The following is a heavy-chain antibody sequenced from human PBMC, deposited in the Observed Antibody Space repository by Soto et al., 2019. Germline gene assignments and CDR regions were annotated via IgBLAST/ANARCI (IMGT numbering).Heavy chain of an antibody. CDR2: LYYSGSA. V-gene: IGHV4-31*03. CDR1: GASISRGAYY. Sequence: QVQLQESGPGLVKPSQTMSLTCSVSGASISRGAYYWSWIRQHPGKGLEWIGNLYYSGSADYIPSLKSRVAISVDPSQNHFSLSLSSVTAADTAVYYCARGVLANWGPENWFDPWGQGTLVTVSS. D-gene: IGHD7-27*01. J-gene: IGHJ5*02. CDR3: ARGVLANWGPENWFDP.